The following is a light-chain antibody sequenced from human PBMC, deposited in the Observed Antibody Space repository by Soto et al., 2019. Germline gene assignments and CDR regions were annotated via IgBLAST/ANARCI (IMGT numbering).Light chain of an antibody. J-gene: IGKJ4*01. CDR2: GAS. CDR1: QSISSK. Sequence: EIVMTQSPATLSVSPGERATLSCRASQSISSKLAWYQQKPGQAPRLLIYGASTRATGIPVRFSGSGSGTEFTLTITSLQSEDFAVYFCQQYNDGLTFGGGTKVDI. CDR3: QQYNDGLT. V-gene: IGKV3-15*01.